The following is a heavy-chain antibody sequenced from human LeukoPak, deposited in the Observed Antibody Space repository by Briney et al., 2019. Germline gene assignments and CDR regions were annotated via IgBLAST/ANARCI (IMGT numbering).Heavy chain of an antibody. CDR3: ARGHYSSGWCNIDY. Sequence: GGSLRLSCAASGFTFSSYDMHWVRQPTGKGLEWVSAIGTAGDTYYPGSVKGRFTISRENAKNSLYLQMNSLRDGDTAVYYCARGHYSSGWCNIDYWGQGTLVTVSS. CDR1: GFTFSSYD. D-gene: IGHD6-19*01. V-gene: IGHV3-13*01. J-gene: IGHJ4*02. CDR2: IGTAGDT.